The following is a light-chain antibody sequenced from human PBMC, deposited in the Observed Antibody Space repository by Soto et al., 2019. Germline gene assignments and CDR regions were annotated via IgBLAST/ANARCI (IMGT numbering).Light chain of an antibody. CDR3: NSYTSSTTLDVV. Sequence: QSALTQPASVSGSPGQSITISCTGTSSDVGNHNYVSWYQQYPGKAPKLIIYEVNNRPSGVSSRFSGSKSGNTASLIISGLQTEDEGDYYCNSYTSSTTLDVVFGGGTKVTVL. CDR2: EVN. CDR1: SSDVGNHNY. V-gene: IGLV2-14*01. J-gene: IGLJ2*01.